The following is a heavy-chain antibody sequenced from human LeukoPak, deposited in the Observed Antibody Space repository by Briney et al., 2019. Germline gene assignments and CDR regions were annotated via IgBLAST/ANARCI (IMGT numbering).Heavy chain of an antibody. CDR2: ISSSSSTI. J-gene: IGHJ4*02. Sequence: GGSLRLSCAASGLTISSYSMNWVRQAPGKGLQWVSYISSSSSTIYYADSVKGRFTISRDNAKNSLYLQMNSLRAADTAVYYCAKDTVNSGSSYWGQGTLVTVSS. CDR3: AKDTVNSGSSY. V-gene: IGHV3-48*01. CDR1: GLTISSYS. D-gene: IGHD6-19*01.